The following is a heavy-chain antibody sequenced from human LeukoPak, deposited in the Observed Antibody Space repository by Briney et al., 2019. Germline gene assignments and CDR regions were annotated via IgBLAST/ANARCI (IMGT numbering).Heavy chain of an antibody. CDR2: IYTSGST. D-gene: IGHD2-2*02. CDR3: ARDGGEHCSSTSCYTT. CDR1: GGSISSGGYY. Sequence: TSETLSLTCTVSGGSISSGGYYWSWIRQPAGKGLEWIGRIYTSGSTNYNPSLKSRVTISVDTSKNQFSLKLSSVTAADTAVYYCARDGGEHCSSTSCYTTWGQGTLVTVSS. J-gene: IGHJ4*02. V-gene: IGHV4-61*02.